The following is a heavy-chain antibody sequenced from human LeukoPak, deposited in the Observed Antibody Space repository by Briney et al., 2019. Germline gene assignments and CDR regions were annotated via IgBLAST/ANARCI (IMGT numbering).Heavy chain of an antibody. Sequence: GGSLRLSCAASGFTFSSYIMNWVRQAPGKGLEWVSYISSSSSGTIFYADSVKGRFTISRDNAKNSLHLQMNSLRDEDTAVYYCARSTVTLGYWGQGTLVTVSS. J-gene: IGHJ4*02. D-gene: IGHD4-17*01. CDR2: ISSSSSGTI. CDR1: GFTFSSYI. V-gene: IGHV3-48*02. CDR3: ARSTVTLGY.